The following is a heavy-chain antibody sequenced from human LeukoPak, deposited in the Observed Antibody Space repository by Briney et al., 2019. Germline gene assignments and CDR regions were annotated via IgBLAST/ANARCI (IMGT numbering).Heavy chain of an antibody. Sequence: GRSLRLSCAASGFTFSSYGMHWVRQAPGKGLEWVAVISYDGSNKYYADSVKGRFTISRDNSKNTLYLQMNSLRAEDTAVYYCAKGQGIRWGAFDVWGQGTMVTVSS. CDR2: ISYDGSNK. D-gene: IGHD3-16*01. CDR1: GFTFSSYG. V-gene: IGHV3-30*18. CDR3: AKGQGIRWGAFDV. J-gene: IGHJ3*01.